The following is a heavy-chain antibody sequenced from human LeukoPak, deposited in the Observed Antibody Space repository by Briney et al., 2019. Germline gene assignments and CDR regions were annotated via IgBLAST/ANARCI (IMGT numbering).Heavy chain of an antibody. D-gene: IGHD2-2*01. CDR2: ISAYNGNT. CDR3: AREAEYCSSTSCPHGFDP. J-gene: IGHJ5*02. Sequence: GASVKVSCKASGYTFTSYAISWVRQAPGQGLEWMGWISAYNGNTNYAQRLQGRVTMTTDTSTSTAYMELRSLRSDDTAVYYCAREAEYCSSTSCPHGFDPWGQGTLVTVSS. CDR1: GYTFTSYA. V-gene: IGHV1-18*01.